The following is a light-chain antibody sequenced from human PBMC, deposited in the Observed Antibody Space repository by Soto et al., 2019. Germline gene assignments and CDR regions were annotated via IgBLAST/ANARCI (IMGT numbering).Light chain of an antibody. CDR3: QQSYSSPCT. CDR2: AAS. V-gene: IGKV1-39*01. J-gene: IGKJ3*01. Sequence: DIQMTQSPSSLSASVGDRVTITCRASQSISSYLNWYQQKPGKAPNLLIYAASSLQSGVPSKFSGSGSGTDFTLTISSLQPEDCATYYCQQSYSSPCTFGPGPKVDI. CDR1: QSISSY.